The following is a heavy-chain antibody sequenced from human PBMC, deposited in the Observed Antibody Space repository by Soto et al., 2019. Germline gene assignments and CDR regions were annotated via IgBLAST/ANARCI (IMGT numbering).Heavy chain of an antibody. J-gene: IGHJ4*02. CDR3: ARAFKGYCSGGTCSTFDY. V-gene: IGHV4-31*03. Sequence: PSETLSLTCTVSGGSISSGDYYWSWIRQHPGKGLEWIGYIYYSGSTYYNPSLKSRVTISVDTSKNQFSLKLSSVTAADTAVYYCARAFKGYCSGGTCSTFDYWGQGTLVTVSS. D-gene: IGHD2-15*01. CDR1: GGSISSGDYY. CDR2: IYYSGST.